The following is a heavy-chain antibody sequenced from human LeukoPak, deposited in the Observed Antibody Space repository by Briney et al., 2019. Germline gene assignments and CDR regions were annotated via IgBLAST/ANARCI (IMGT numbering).Heavy chain of an antibody. CDR3: AAGRDIAVAGPGGYSDY. V-gene: IGHV3-11*01. D-gene: IGHD6-19*01. CDR2: ISPRGGSM. J-gene: IGHJ4*02. Sequence: PGGSLRLSCAASGFTFSDYHMNWIRQAPGKGLEWVSYISPRGGSMYFADSVKGRFTISRDNAENSLFLQMNSLTADDTAVYYCAAGRDIAVAGPGGYSDYWGQGTLVTVSS. CDR1: GFTFSDYH.